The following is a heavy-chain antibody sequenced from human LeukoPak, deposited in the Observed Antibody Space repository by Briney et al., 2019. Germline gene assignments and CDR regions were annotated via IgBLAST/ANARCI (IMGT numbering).Heavy chain of an antibody. J-gene: IGHJ3*02. CDR1: GGTFSSYA. V-gene: IGHV1-69*04. CDR3: ARAQGYCSGGSCLGDGAFDI. D-gene: IGHD2-15*01. CDR2: IIPILGIA. Sequence: SVKVSCKASGGTFSSYAISWVRQAPGQGLEWMGRIIPILGIANYAQKFQGRVTITADKSTSTAYMELSSLRSEDTAVYYCARAQGYCSGGSCLGDGAFDIWGQGTMVTVSS.